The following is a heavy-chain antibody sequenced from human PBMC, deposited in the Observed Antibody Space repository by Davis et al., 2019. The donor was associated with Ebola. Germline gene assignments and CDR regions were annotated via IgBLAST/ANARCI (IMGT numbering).Heavy chain of an antibody. J-gene: IGHJ6*02. CDR1: GFTFSSYG. V-gene: IGHV3-33*08. CDR3: ARVPRLTTYCSSTSCSYYYYGMDV. Sequence: GGSLRLSCAASGFTFSSYGMHWVRQAPGKGLEWVAVIWYDGSNKYYADSVKGRFTISRDNAKNSLYLQMNSLRAEDTALYYCARVPRLTTYCSSTSCSYYYYGMDVWGQGTTVTVSS. CDR2: IWYDGSNK. D-gene: IGHD2-2*01.